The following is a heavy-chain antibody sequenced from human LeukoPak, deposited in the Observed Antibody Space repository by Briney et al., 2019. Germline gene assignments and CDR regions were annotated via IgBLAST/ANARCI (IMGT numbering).Heavy chain of an antibody. J-gene: IGHJ2*01. Sequence: GGSLRLSCAASGFTFSSYEMNWVRQAPGKGLEWVSYISSSGSYIYYADSVKGRFTISRDNAKSSLDLQLNSLRAEDTAVYYCARDSGSSWYFGLWGRGTLVTVSS. D-gene: IGHD6-13*01. CDR1: GFTFSSYE. CDR3: ARDSGSSWYFGL. CDR2: ISSSGSYI. V-gene: IGHV3-48*03.